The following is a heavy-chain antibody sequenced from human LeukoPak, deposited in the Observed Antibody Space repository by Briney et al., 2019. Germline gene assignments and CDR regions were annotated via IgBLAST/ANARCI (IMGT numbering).Heavy chain of an antibody. CDR3: ARGQGRYYYDSSGYNSD. CDR2: IYYSGST. CDR1: GGSISSYY. V-gene: IGHV4-59*12. D-gene: IGHD3-22*01. J-gene: IGHJ4*02. Sequence: PSETLSLTCTVSGGSISSYYWSWIRQPPGKGLEWIGYIYYSGSTNYNPSLKSRVTISVDTSKNQFSLKLSSVTAADTAVYYCARGQGRYYYDSSGYNSDWGQGTLVTVSS.